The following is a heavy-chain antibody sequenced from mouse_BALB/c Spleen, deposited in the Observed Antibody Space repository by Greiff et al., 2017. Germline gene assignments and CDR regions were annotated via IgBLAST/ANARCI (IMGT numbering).Heavy chain of an antibody. V-gene: IGHV5-6-3*01. CDR2: INSNGGST. D-gene: IGHD2-4*01. Sequence: DVQLVESGGGLVQPGGSLKLSCAASGFTFSSYGMSWVRQTPDKRLELVATINSNGGSTYYPDSVKGRFTISRDNAKNTLYLQMSSLKSEDTAMYYCARDHDYDEGVWAYWGQGTLVTVSA. CDR3: ARDHDYDEGVWAY. J-gene: IGHJ3*01. CDR1: GFTFSSYG.